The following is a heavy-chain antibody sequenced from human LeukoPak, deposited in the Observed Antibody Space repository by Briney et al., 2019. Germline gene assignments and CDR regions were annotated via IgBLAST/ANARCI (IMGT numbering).Heavy chain of an antibody. CDR3: ASRDGYNSPFDH. CDR2: ISSDGTHK. J-gene: IGHJ4*02. Sequence: AGGSLRLSCAASGFTFSSSAMHWVRQTPGRGLEWVALISSDGTHKYYADSVKGRCTISRDNSQNTLYLQMNSLRAEDTAVYYCASRDGYNSPFDHWGQGTLVTVSS. CDR1: GFTFSSSA. D-gene: IGHD5-24*01. V-gene: IGHV3-30*14.